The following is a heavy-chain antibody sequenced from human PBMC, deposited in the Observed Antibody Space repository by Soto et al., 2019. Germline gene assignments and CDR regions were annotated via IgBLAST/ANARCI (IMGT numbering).Heavy chain of an antibody. J-gene: IGHJ4*02. D-gene: IGHD6-19*01. Sequence: QITLKESGPTLVKPTQTLTLTCTFSGFSLSTSGVGVGWIRQPPGKALEWLALIYWNDDKRYSPSLKSRLTITNDTSKNQVVLTLTNMDPVDTATYYCAQDSSGWYYFGYCGQGTLVTVSS. CDR3: AQDSSGWYYFGY. CDR1: GFSLSTSGVG. V-gene: IGHV2-5*01. CDR2: IYWNDDK.